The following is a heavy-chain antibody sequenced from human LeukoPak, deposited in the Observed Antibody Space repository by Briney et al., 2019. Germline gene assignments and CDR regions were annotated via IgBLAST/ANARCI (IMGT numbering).Heavy chain of an antibody. CDR3: ARDNWGEEDYFDY. Sequence: PGRSLRLSCAASGFTFSSYAMHWVRQAPGKGLEWVAVISYDGSNKYYADSVKGRFTISRDNSKNTLYLQMNSLRAEDTAVYYCARDNWGEEDYFDYWGQGTLVTVSS. CDR1: GFTFSSYA. J-gene: IGHJ4*02. CDR2: ISYDGSNK. V-gene: IGHV3-30-3*01. D-gene: IGHD3-16*01.